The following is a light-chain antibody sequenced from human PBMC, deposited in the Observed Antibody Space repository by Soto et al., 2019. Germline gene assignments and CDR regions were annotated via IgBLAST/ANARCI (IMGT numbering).Light chain of an antibody. CDR3: RLYSVTFYV. Sequence: QSALTQPRSVSGSPGQSVTISCTGTSSDVGTYDFVSWYQQHPGKAPRLMMFDVSERPSGVPDRFSGSKTGNTASLSISGHKTEDEADYSGRLYSVTFYVFGTGTKVTVL. CDR1: SSDVGTYDF. J-gene: IGLJ1*01. V-gene: IGLV2-11*01. CDR2: DVS.